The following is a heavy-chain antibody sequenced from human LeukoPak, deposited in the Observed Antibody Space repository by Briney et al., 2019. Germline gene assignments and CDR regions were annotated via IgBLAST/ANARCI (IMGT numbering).Heavy chain of an antibody. CDR2: MNPNSGDT. J-gene: IGHJ5*02. CDR3: AKDPFDQMLPENWFDP. Sequence: ASVKVSCKASGYTFADYYIHWVRQAPGQGLEWVGWMNPNSGDTNYARSFQGRVTMTRDTSISTAYMELSRLRFDDTAVYYCAKDPFDQMLPENWFDPWGQGTLVTVSS. V-gene: IGHV1-2*02. CDR1: GYTFADYY. D-gene: IGHD2-2*01.